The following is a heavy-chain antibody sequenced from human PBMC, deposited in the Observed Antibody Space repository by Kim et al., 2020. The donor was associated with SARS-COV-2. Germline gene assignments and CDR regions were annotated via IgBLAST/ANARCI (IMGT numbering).Heavy chain of an antibody. CDR2: INHSGST. Sequence: SETLSLTCAVYGGSFSGYYWSWIRQPPGKGLEWIGEINHSGSTNYNPSLKSRVTISVDTSKNQFSLKLSSVTAADTAVYYCARGRGGANKRRTYYGMDVWGQGTTVTVSS. CDR1: GGSFSGYY. V-gene: IGHV4-34*01. J-gene: IGHJ6*02. D-gene: IGHD1-26*01. CDR3: ARGRGGANKRRTYYGMDV.